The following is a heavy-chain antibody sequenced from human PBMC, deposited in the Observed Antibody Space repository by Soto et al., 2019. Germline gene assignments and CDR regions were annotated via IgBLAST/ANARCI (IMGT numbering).Heavy chain of an antibody. CDR1: GYPFIDYY. CDR2: ISPKSGGT. Sequence: XSVKVSCKASGYPFIDYYMRWVRQAPGQGFEWMGRISPKSGGTNYAQKFQGRVTMTWDTSLNTAYMELSSLISEDTAVYYCARQTGYISDWYYFDLWGQGTLVTVSS. D-gene: IGHD3-9*01. CDR3: ARQTGYISDWYYFDL. J-gene: IGHJ4*02. V-gene: IGHV1-2*02.